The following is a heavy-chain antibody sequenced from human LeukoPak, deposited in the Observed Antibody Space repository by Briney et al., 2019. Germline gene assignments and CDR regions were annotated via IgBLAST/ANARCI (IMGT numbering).Heavy chain of an antibody. D-gene: IGHD5-12*01. J-gene: IGHJ5*02. Sequence: SETLSLTCTVSGGSVSSYYWGWIRQPPGKGLEWIGDIKISGSSNYNPSLKSGVTISMDTCKNQFSLRLSSVTAADTAVYSCASDATVATNWCAPWGQGTLITVSS. V-gene: IGHV4-59*02. CDR1: GGSVSSYY. CDR3: ASDATVATNWCAP. CDR2: IKISGSS.